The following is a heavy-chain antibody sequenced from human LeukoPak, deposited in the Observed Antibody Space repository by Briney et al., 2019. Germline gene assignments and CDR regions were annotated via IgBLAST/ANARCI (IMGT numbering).Heavy chain of an antibody. V-gene: IGHV3-30*04. J-gene: IGHJ4*02. CDR2: ISYDGSNK. Sequence: GGSLRLSCAASGFTFSSYAMHWVRQAPGKGLEWVAVISYDGSNKYYADSVKGRFTISRDNSKNTLYLQMNSLRAEDTAVYYCARATALRFLEWLLPGYWGQGTLVTVSS. CDR1: GFTFSSYA. D-gene: IGHD3-3*01. CDR3: ARATALRFLEWLLPGY.